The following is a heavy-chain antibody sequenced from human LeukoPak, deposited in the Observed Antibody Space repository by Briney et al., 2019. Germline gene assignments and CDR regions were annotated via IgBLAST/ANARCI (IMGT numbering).Heavy chain of an antibody. CDR2: INSDGSSR. CDR1: GFTFSSYW. CDR3: ARGYYGSGSYYSQNLYNWFDP. V-gene: IGHV3-74*01. Sequence: GGSLRLSCAASGFTFSSYWMHWVRQAPGKGLVWVSRINSDGSSRSYADSVKGRFSISRDNAKNTLYLQMNSLRAEDTAVYYCARGYYGSGSYYSQNLYNWFDPWGQGTLVTVSS. D-gene: IGHD3-10*01. J-gene: IGHJ5*02.